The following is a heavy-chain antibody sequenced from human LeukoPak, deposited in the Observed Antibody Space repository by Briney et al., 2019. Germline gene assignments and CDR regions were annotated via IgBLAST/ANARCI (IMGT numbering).Heavy chain of an antibody. J-gene: IGHJ6*02. Sequence: ASVKVSCKASGGTFSSYAISWVRQAPGQGLEWMGRIIPILGIANYAQKFQGRVTITADKSTSTAYMELSSLRSEDTAVYYCAREAACSGGSCYAYYYGMDVWGQGTTVTVSS. CDR2: IIPILGIA. CDR1: GGTFSSYA. V-gene: IGHV1-69*04. CDR3: AREAACSGGSCYAYYYGMDV. D-gene: IGHD2-15*01.